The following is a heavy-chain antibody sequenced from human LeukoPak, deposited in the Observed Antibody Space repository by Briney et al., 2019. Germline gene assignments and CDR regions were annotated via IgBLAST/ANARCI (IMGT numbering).Heavy chain of an antibody. J-gene: IGHJ4*02. CDR2: ISGSGGST. CDR3: AKGGRITIFGVVIFG. CDR1: GFTFSSYA. V-gene: IGHV3-23*01. D-gene: IGHD3-3*01. Sequence: GGSLRLSCAASGFTFSSYAMSWVRQASGKGLEWVSAISGSGGSTYYADSVKGRFTISRDNSKNTLYLQMNSLRAEDTAAYYCAKGGRITIFGVVIFGGGQGTLVTVSS.